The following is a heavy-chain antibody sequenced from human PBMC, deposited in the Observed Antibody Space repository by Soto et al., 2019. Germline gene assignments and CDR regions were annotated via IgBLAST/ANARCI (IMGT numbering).Heavy chain of an antibody. D-gene: IGHD2-2*01. V-gene: IGHV1-2*04. CDR1: GYTFTGYY. J-gene: IGHJ3*02. Sequence: ASVKVSCKASGYTFTGYYMHWVRQAPGQGLEWMGWFNPNSGGTNYAQKFQGWVTMTRDTSISTSYMELSRLRSDDTAVYYCASLSRTSGGGRGLFAFDIWGQGTMVTVSS. CDR2: FNPNSGGT. CDR3: ASLSRTSGGGRGLFAFDI.